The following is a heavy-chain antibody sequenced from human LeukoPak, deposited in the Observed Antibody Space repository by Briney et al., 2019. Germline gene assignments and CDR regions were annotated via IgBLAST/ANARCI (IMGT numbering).Heavy chain of an antibody. Sequence: GGSLRLSCAASGFTFSIYGMHWVRQAPGKGLEWVAVTSYDGVHKYYPGSVKGRFTISRDNSKNTLYLQMNSLRPEDTAIYYCAKVLPGGACSTTSCYTKGLDSWGQGTLVTVSS. D-gene: IGHD2-2*01. J-gene: IGHJ4*02. V-gene: IGHV3-30*18. CDR1: GFTFSIYG. CDR3: AKVLPGGACSTTSCYTKGLDS. CDR2: TSYDGVHK.